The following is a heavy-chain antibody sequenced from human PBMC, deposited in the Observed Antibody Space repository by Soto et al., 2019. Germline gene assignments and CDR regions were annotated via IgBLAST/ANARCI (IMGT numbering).Heavy chain of an antibody. CDR3: AKNPVEGISSSWYGGPNWFDP. Sequence: EVQLLESGGGLVQPGGSLRLSCAASGFTFSSYAMSWVRQAPGKGLEWVSAISGSGGSTYYADSVKGRFTISRDNSKNTLYLQMNSLRAEDTAVYYCAKNPVEGISSSWYGGPNWFDPWGQGTLVTVSS. CDR2: ISGSGGST. V-gene: IGHV3-23*01. CDR1: GFTFSSYA. D-gene: IGHD6-13*01. J-gene: IGHJ5*02.